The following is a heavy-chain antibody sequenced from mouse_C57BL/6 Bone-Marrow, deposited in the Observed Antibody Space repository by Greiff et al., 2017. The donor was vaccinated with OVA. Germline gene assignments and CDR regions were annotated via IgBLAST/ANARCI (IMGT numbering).Heavy chain of an antibody. CDR3: AKRITTVRDYAMDY. Sequence: EVQVVESGGGLVKPGGSLKLSCAASGFTFSDYGMHWVRQAPEKGLEWVAYISSGSSTIYYADTVKGRFTISRDNAKNTLFLQMTSLRSEDTAMYYCAKRITTVRDYAMDYWGQGTSVTVSS. D-gene: IGHD1-1*01. J-gene: IGHJ4*01. V-gene: IGHV5-17*01. CDR1: GFTFSDYG. CDR2: ISSGSSTI.